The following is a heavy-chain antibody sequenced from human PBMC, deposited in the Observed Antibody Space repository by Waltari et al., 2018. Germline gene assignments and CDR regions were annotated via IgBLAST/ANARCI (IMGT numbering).Heavy chain of an antibody. CDR2: IYYSGST. J-gene: IGHJ3*02. CDR3: ARMDYDFWSGYYGDAFDI. CDR1: GGSISSHY. Sequence: QVQLQESGPGLVKPSETLSLTCTVSGGSISSHYWGWIRQPPGKGLEWIGYIYYSGSTNYNPSLKSRVTISVDTSKNQFSLKLSSVTAADTAVYYCARMDYDFWSGYYGDAFDIWGQGTMVTVSS. V-gene: IGHV4-59*11. D-gene: IGHD3-3*01.